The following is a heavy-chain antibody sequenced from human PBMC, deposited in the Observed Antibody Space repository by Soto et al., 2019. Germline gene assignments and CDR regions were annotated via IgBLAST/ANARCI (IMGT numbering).Heavy chain of an antibody. J-gene: IGHJ4*02. V-gene: IGHV1-18*01. Sequence: QVQLVQSGAEVKKPGASVKVSCKASGYTFTSYGISWVRQAPGQGLEWMGWISAYNGNTNYAQKLQGRVTMTTDTSTSTAYMELRSLRSDDTAVYYCARDDLYYYDSSGYYLPDYWGQGTLVTVSS. CDR3: ARDDLYYYDSSGYYLPDY. CDR2: ISAYNGNT. D-gene: IGHD3-22*01. CDR1: GYTFTSYG.